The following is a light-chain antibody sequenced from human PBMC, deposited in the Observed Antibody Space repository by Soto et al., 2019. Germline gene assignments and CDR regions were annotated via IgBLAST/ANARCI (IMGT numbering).Light chain of an antibody. J-gene: IGLJ3*02. CDR2: DVI. CDR3: SSYAGSNTWV. CDR1: SSDVGGYDY. Sequence: QSALTQPPSASGSPGQSVTISCTGTSSDVGGYDYVSWFQQHPDKAPKLIIYDVIKRPSGVPDRFSGSKSVNTASLTVSGLQADDEADYYCSSYAGSNTWVFGGGTKVTVL. V-gene: IGLV2-8*01.